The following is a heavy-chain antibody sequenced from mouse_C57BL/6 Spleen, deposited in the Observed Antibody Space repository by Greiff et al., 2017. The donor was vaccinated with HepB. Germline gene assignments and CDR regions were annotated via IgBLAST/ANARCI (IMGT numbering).Heavy chain of an antibody. J-gene: IGHJ2*01. CDR3: ARSTMGTTEEFDY. D-gene: IGHD2-2*01. Sequence: VQLQQSGAELVKPGASVKLSCKASGYTFTSYWMHWVKQRPGQGLEWIGMIHPNSGSTNYNEKFKSKATLTVDKSSSTAYMQLSSLTSEDSAVYYCARSTMGTTEEFDYWGQGTTLTVSS. CDR1: GYTFTSYW. CDR2: IHPNSGST. V-gene: IGHV1-64*01.